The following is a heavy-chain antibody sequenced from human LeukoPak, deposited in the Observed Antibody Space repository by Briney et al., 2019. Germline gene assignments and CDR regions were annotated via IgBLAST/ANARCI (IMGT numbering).Heavy chain of an antibody. J-gene: IGHJ6*03. D-gene: IGHD1-1*01. V-gene: IGHV3-23*01. CDR3: AKAELEPSRTRLYYYYYYMDV. CDR1: GFTFSSYA. Sequence: GGSLRLSCAASGFTFSSYAMSWVRQAPGKGLEWVSAISGSGGSTYYADSVKGRFTISRDNSKNTLYLQMNSLRAEDTAVYYCAKAELEPSRTRLYYYYYYMDVWGKGTTVTVSS. CDR2: ISGSGGST.